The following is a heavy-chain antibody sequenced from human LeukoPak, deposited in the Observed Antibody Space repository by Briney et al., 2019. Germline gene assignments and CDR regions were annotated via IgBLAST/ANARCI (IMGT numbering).Heavy chain of an antibody. J-gene: IGHJ3*02. CDR2: IDWDNAK. D-gene: IGHD1-26*01. CDR1: GFSLSSSGMC. Sequence: SGPALVEPTQTLTLTCTFSGFSLSSSGMCVTWICQPPGKALEWLARIDWDNAKFHNTSLKTRLTVSKDTSKNQVVLTMTNMDPVDTATYYCARMYRRSGSHRDAFDIWGRGTMVTVSS. V-gene: IGHV2-70*17. CDR3: ARMYRRSGSHRDAFDI.